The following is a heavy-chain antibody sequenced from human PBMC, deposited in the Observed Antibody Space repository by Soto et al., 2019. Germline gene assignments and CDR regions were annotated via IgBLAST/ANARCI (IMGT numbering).Heavy chain of an antibody. V-gene: IGHV3-73*01. J-gene: IGHJ6*03. CDR3: IRQIGQQLEGNYYYYYLDV. CDR2: IRSKANNYAT. Sequence: PGGSLRLSCAASGFTFSGSAMHWVRQASGKGLEWVGRIRSKANNYATAYAASVKGRFTISRDDSKNTAYLQMNSLKSEDTAVYYCIRQIGQQLEGNYYYYYLDVWGKGTTVTVSS. CDR1: GFTFSGSA. D-gene: IGHD6-13*01.